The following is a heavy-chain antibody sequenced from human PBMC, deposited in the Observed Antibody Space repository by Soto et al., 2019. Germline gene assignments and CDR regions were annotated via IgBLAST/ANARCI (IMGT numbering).Heavy chain of an antibody. J-gene: IGHJ4*02. Sequence: PGGSLRLSCVASGISLSDNYMAWIRQAPGKGLEWLSYISNSDYTTYYTDSVKGRFTISRDNAKNSLYLQLNGLRVEDTAVYYCASGKWSLDYWGQGIRVTVSS. CDR1: GISLSDNY. CDR2: ISNSDYTT. D-gene: IGHD2-15*01. V-gene: IGHV3-11*01. CDR3: ASGKWSLDY.